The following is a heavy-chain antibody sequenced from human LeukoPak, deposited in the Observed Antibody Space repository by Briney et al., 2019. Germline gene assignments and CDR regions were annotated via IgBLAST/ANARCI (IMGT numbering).Heavy chain of an antibody. J-gene: IGHJ4*02. V-gene: IGHV3-23*01. CDR3: AILPWGLDFDY. Sequence: GGSLRLSCAASGFPFSRYAMSWAGQAPGKGLEWVSAISGSGGSTYYADSVKGRFTISRDNSKNTLYLQMNSLRAEDTAVYYCAILPWGLDFDYWGQGTLVTVSS. CDR1: GFPFSRYA. CDR2: ISGSGGST. D-gene: IGHD7-27*01.